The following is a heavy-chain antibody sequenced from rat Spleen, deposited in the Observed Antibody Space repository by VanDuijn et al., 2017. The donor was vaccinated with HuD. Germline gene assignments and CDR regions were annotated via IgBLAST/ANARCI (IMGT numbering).Heavy chain of an antibody. D-gene: IGHD1-11*01. CDR1: GFTFSKYG. CDR2: IRTGGGDT. V-gene: IGHV5S13*01. J-gene: IGHJ2*01. CDR3: ARHRNYGGIPFDY. Sequence: EVQLVESGGGLVQPGGSLKLSCAASGFTFSKYGMHWIRQAPTKGLEWVASIRTGGGDTYYRDSVRGRFTLSRDNAKSTLYLQMDSLRSEDTATYYCARHRNYGGIPFDYWGQGVMVTVSS.